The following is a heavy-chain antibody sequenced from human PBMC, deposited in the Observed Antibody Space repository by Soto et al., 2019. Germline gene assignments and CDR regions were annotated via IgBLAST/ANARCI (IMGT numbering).Heavy chain of an antibody. CDR1: GFTFSHYW. D-gene: IGHD6-6*01. CDR2: IKEDGTVK. V-gene: IGHV3-7*05. J-gene: IGHJ4*02. Sequence: EVPLVESGGGLVQPGGSLRLSCSASGFTFSHYWMSWVRQAPGKGLEWVANIKEDGTVKYYVDFVKGRFTISRDNAKNSLYLQVNSLRAEDTAVYYCARIGYSSSSFDYWGQGALVAVSS. CDR3: ARIGYSSSSFDY.